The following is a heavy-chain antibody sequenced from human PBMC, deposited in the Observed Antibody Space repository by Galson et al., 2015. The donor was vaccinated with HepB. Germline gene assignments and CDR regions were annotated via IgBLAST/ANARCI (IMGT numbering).Heavy chain of an antibody. CDR2: INRRGST. CDR3: ARGPNYDFWSGYRGFSFDI. D-gene: IGHD3-3*01. CDR1: GGSFSGYY. J-gene: IGHJ4*02. Sequence: LTCDVYGGSFSGYYWSWIRQSAGKGLEWIGEINRRGSTNYNPSLKTRVTISVDTSKNQFSLKVGSLTAADTAVYYCARGPNYDFWSGYRGFSFDIWGQGTLVAVSS. V-gene: IGHV4-34*01.